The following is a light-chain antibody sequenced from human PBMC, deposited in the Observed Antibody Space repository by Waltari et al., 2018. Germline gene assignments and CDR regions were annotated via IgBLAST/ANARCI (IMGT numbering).Light chain of an antibody. J-gene: IGKJ3*01. CDR2: WAS. Sequence: DIVMTQFPDSLAVSLGERATINCKSSQNILYNSKNKNYLAWYQQIPGQSPKLLIYWASTRESGVPDRFSGSGSGTDFTLTINSLQAEDVAVYYCLQYYNTPFTFGPGTTVDV. V-gene: IGKV4-1*01. CDR3: LQYYNTPFT. CDR1: QNILYNSKNKNY.